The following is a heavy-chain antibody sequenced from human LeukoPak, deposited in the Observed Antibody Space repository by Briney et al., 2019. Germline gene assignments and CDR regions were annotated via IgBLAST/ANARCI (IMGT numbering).Heavy chain of an antibody. CDR2: IKSKTDGGTT. V-gene: IGHV3-15*01. Sequence: GGSLRPSCAASGFTFSNAWMSWVRQASGKGLEWVGRIKSKTDGGTTDYAAPVKGRFTISRDDSKNTLYLQMNSLKTEDTAVYYCTTDPYYDFWSGYYPDYWGQGTLVTVSS. D-gene: IGHD3-3*01. CDR1: GFTFSNAW. J-gene: IGHJ4*02. CDR3: TTDPYYDFWSGYYPDY.